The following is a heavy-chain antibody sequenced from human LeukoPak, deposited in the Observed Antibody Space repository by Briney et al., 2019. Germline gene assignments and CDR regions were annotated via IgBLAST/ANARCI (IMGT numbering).Heavy chain of an antibody. CDR1: GLSFSSYA. J-gene: IGHJ4*02. Sequence: GGSLRLSCAASGLSFSSYAMHWVRQAAGKGLEWVAITTSDESNKHYADSVKGRFTISRDNSKNTLYLQMNSLRAEDTAVYYCARESGALRGYSFGLWGQGTLVTVSS. CDR3: ARESGALRGYSFGL. CDR2: TTSDESNK. D-gene: IGHD5-18*01. V-gene: IGHV3-30-3*01.